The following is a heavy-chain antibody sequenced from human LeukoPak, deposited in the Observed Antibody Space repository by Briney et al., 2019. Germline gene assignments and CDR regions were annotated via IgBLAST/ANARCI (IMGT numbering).Heavy chain of an antibody. V-gene: IGHV1-8*03. CDR1: GYTFTSYD. CDR2: MNPNSGNT. D-gene: IGHD5-18*01. J-gene: IGHJ1*01. CDR3: ARSAKFTRSYGSLEYFQH. Sequence: ASVKVSRKASGYTFTSYDINWVRQATGQGLEWMGWMNPNSGNTGYAQKLQGRVTITRNTSISTAYMELSSLRSEDTAVYYCARSAKFTRSYGSLEYFQHWDQGTLVTVSS.